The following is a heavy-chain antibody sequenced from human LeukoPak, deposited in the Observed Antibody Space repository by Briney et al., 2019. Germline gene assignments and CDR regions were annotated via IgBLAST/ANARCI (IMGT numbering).Heavy chain of an antibody. D-gene: IGHD4-17*01. CDR3: ASDYGEEGY. CDR2: IKQDGSEK. V-gene: IGHV3-7*01. Sequence: PGGSLRLSCAASGFTFSSYWMSWVRQAPGKGLEWVANIKQDGSEKYYVDSVKGRFTISRDNAKNSLYLQMTSLRAEYCAVYYGASDYGEEGYWGQGTLVTVSS. CDR1: GFTFSSYW. J-gene: IGHJ4*02.